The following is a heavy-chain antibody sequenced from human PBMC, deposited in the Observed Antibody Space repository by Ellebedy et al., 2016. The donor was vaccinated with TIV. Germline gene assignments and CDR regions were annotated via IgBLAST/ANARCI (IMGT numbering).Heavy chain of an antibody. Sequence: GESLKISCAASGFTFSSYWMSWVRQAPGKGLEWVANIKQDGSEKYYVDSVKGRFTISRDNAKNSLYLRINNPRDEDTAVYYCARRGSRYWHFDLWGRGTQVIVSS. V-gene: IGHV3-7*03. CDR2: IKQDGSEK. J-gene: IGHJ2*01. CDR3: ARRGSRYWHFDL. CDR1: GFTFSSYW. D-gene: IGHD1-1*01.